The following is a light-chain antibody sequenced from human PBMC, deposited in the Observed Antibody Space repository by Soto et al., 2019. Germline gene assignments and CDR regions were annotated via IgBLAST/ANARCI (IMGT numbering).Light chain of an antibody. V-gene: IGLV2-23*02. J-gene: IGLJ2*01. Sequence: QSALTQPASVSGSPGQSITISCTGTSSDVGSYNLVSWYQQHPGKAPKLMIYEVSKRPSGVSNRFSGSKSGNTASLTISGLQAEDEADYYCCSYACSSTWVFGGVTKVTVL. CDR2: EVS. CDR3: CSYACSSTWV. CDR1: SSDVGSYNL.